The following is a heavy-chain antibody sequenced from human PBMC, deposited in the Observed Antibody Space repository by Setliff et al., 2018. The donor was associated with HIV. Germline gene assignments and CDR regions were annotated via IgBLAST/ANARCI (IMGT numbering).Heavy chain of an antibody. V-gene: IGHV1-2*02. D-gene: IGHD3-10*01. J-gene: IGHJ6*04. CDR2: MNPNSGNT. Sequence: ASVKVSCKISGYTLAELSIHWVRQAPGKGLEWMGWMNPNSGNTGYAQNFQGRVTMTRDTSISTAYMGLSSLTSEDTAVYYCARGKGVGGVVITGGLDVWGKGTTVTVSS. CDR1: GYTLAELS. CDR3: ARGKGVGGVVITGGLDV.